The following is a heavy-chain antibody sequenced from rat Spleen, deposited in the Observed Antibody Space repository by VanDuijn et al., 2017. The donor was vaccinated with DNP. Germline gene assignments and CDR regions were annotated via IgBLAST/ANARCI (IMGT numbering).Heavy chain of an antibody. CDR2: ISTGGGNT. J-gene: IGHJ1*01. CDR3: ARIGSWYFDF. Sequence: EVQLVESGGGLVQPGRSMKLSCAASGFTFSNYYMAWVRQAPTKGLEWVASISTGGGNTYYRDSVKGRFTISRDSSKSTLFLQMDSLRSEDTATYYCARIGSWYFDFWGPGTMVTVSS. V-gene: IGHV5-25*01. CDR1: GFTFSNYY. D-gene: IGHD5-1*01.